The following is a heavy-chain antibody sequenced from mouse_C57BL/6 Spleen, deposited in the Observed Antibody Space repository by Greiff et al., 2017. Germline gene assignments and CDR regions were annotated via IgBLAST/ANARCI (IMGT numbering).Heavy chain of an antibody. Sequence: VQLQQSGPELVKPGASVKISCKASGYAFSSSWMNWVKQRPGTGLEWIGRIYPGDGDTNYNGKFKGKATLTADKSSSTAYMQLSSLTAEDSAGYVLQLRLEYYFDYWGQGTTRTVSS. J-gene: IGHJ2*01. CDR2: IYPGDGDT. D-gene: IGHD3-2*02. CDR1: GYAFSSSW. V-gene: IGHV1-82*01. CDR3: QLRLEYYFDY.